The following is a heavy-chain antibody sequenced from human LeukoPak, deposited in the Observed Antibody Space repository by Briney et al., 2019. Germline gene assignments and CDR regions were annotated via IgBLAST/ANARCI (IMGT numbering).Heavy chain of an antibody. J-gene: IGHJ3*02. CDR3: ARGYSSGYYYVHDAFDI. D-gene: IGHD3-22*01. CDR1: GFTFSSYA. V-gene: IGHV3-30*04. CDR2: ISYDGSNK. Sequence: GGSLRLSCAASGFTFSSYAMHWVRQAPGKGLEWVAVISYDGSNKYYADSVKGRFTISRDNSKNTLYLQMNSLRAEDTAVYYCARGYSSGYYYVHDAFDIWGQGTMATVSS.